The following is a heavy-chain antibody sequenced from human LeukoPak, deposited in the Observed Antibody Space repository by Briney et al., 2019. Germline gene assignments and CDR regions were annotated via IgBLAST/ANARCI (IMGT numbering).Heavy chain of an antibody. CDR3: ARGEETSCYFDY. CDR2: IYHSGST. V-gene: IGHV4-30-2*01. J-gene: IGHJ4*02. D-gene: IGHD6-6*01. Sequence: PSETLSLTCAVSGGSISSGGYSWSWIRQPPGKGLEWIGYIYHSGSTYYNPSLKSRVTISVDRSKNQFSLKLSSVTAADTAVYYCARGEETSCYFDYWGQGTLVTVSS. CDR1: GGSISSGGYS.